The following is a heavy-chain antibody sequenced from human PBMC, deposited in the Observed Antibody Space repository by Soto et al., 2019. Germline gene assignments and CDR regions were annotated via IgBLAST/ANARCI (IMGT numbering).Heavy chain of an antibody. CDR2: MNPDSGNT. V-gene: IGHV1-8*01. CDR3: ARGGPEGGGVWYMDV. J-gene: IGHJ6*03. CDR1: GYTFTNLD. D-gene: IGHD2-21*01. Sequence: ASVKVSCKASGYTFTNLDINWVRQATGQGLEWMGWMNPDSGNTGYAQKFQGRVTMTRNTSIGTAYMELSSLRSEDTAVYYCARGGPEGGGVWYMDVWGQGTTVPVSS.